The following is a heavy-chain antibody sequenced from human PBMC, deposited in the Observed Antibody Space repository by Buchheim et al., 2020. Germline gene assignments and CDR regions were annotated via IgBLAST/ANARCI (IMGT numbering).Heavy chain of an antibody. CDR3: TTDPSGGVYDFWSGYYYYYYGMDV. J-gene: IGHJ6*02. CDR2: IKSKTDGGTT. Sequence: EVQLVESGGGLVKPGGSLRLSCAASGFTFSNAWMSWVRQAPGKGLEWVGRIKSKTDGGTTDYAAPGKGRFTIHRADSKNTLYLQMNSLKTEDTAVYYCTTDPSGGVYDFWSGYYYYYYGMDVWGQGTT. CDR1: GFTFSNAW. D-gene: IGHD3-3*01. V-gene: IGHV3-15*01.